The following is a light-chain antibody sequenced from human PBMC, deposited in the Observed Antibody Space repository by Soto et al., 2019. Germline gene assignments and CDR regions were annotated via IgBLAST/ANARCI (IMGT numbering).Light chain of an antibody. V-gene: IGKV3-20*01. CDR1: QSIGGNF. J-gene: IGKJ1*01. CDR2: GAS. CDR3: QQCGGSPRT. Sequence: EIVLTQSPGTLSLSPGEGATLSCRASQSIGGNFLAWYQQRRGQAPRLLIHGASNRATGIPDRFSGSGSGTDFTLTITRLEPEDFAVYYCQQCGGSPRTFGQGTKVEVK.